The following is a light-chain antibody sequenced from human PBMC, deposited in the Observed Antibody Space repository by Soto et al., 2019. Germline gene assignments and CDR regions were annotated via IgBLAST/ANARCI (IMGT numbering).Light chain of an antibody. CDR3: QQYYSYPLI. CDR1: QGISSY. J-gene: IGKJ4*01. Sequence: AIRMTQSPSSLSASTGDRVTITCRASQGISSYLAWYQQKPGKAPKLLIYAASTLQSGVPSRFSGSGSGTDFTLTISCLQPEDFATYYCQQYYSYPLIFGGGTKVEIK. CDR2: AAS. V-gene: IGKV1-8*01.